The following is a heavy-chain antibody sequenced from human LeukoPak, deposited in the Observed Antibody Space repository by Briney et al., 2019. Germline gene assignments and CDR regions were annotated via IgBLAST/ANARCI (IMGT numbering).Heavy chain of an antibody. Sequence: PGGSLRLSCAASGFTFSNYCMNWVRQAPGGGLEWVASISSTSEYVLHSDSLQGRFSISRDNARDSLFLEMNSLRAEDTAIYYCARVPLDIILLYYMDVWGKGTTVTVSS. V-gene: IGHV3-21*01. J-gene: IGHJ6*03. D-gene: IGHD2-21*01. CDR2: ISSTSEYV. CDR3: ARVPLDIILLYYMDV. CDR1: GFTFSNYC.